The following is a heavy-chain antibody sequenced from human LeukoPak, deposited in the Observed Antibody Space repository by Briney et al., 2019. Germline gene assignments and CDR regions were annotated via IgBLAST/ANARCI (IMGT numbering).Heavy chain of an antibody. Sequence: SETLSLTCTVSGDSISTYYWSWIRQPPGKGLEWIGYIYYRVTSDYNPSLKSRVTMSVDMSTRQISLKLSSVTAADTAVYYCARDPPKYCSGGSCYYIDYWGQGTLVTVSS. CDR2: IYYRVTS. V-gene: IGHV4-59*01. CDR1: GDSISTYY. D-gene: IGHD2-15*01. CDR3: ARDPPKYCSGGSCYYIDY. J-gene: IGHJ4*02.